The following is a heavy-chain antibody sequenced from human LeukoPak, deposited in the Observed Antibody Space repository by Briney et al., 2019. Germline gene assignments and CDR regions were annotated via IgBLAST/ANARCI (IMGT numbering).Heavy chain of an antibody. J-gene: IGHJ6*02. V-gene: IGHV3-48*01. D-gene: IGHD4-11*01. CDR1: GFTFSSYS. Sequence: GGSLRLSCAASGFTFSSYSMNWVRQAPGKGLEWVSYISSSSSTIYYADSAKGRFTISRDNAKNSLYLQMNSLRAEDTAVYYCARVSKLRVAYYYYYGMDVWGQGTTVTVSS. CDR2: ISSSSSTI. CDR3: ARVSKLRVAYYYYYGMDV.